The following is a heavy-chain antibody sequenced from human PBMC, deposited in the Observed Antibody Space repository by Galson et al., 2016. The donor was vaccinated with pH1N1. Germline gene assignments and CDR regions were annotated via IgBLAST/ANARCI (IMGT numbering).Heavy chain of an antibody. Sequence: SLRLSCAASGFTFGDYGMTWVRQAPGKGLEWVASINYIGGNIAYADPMKGRFTISRDNAKSSLYLQMNSLRAEDTALYYCARRPGIAVPGLLDFWGQGTLVIVSS. V-gene: IGHV3-20*04. CDR1: GFTFGDYG. CDR2: INYIGGNI. J-gene: IGHJ4*02. D-gene: IGHD6-19*01. CDR3: ARRPGIAVPGLLDF.